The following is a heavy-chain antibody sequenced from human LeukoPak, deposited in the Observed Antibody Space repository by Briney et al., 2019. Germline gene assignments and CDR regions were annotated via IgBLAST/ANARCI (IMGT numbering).Heavy chain of an antibody. D-gene: IGHD1-26*01. CDR2: IKQDGSEK. J-gene: IGHJ4*02. CDR3: ARDRAWTGTYYTPSFDY. Sequence: PGGSLRLSCAASGFTFSNYWMSWFRQAPGKGLEWVANIKQDGSEKNYVDSVKGRFTISRDNAKMSLWLQMNSLRADDTAVYYCARDRAWTGTYYTPSFDYWGQGTLVTVSS. V-gene: IGHV3-7*01. CDR1: GFTFSNYW.